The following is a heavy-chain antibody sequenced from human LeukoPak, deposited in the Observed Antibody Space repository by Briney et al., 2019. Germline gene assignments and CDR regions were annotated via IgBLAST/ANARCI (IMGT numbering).Heavy chain of an antibody. D-gene: IGHD5-24*01. Sequence: ASVKVSCKASGYTFTGYYLHWVRQAPGQGLEWMGWIHPNSGGTNYAQKFQGRVTMTRDTSISTAYLDLSRLRSDDTAVYYCARVVVRDADNYKDYWGQGTLVTVSS. V-gene: IGHV1-2*02. CDR3: ARVVVRDADNYKDY. CDR1: GYTFTGYY. J-gene: IGHJ4*02. CDR2: IHPNSGGT.